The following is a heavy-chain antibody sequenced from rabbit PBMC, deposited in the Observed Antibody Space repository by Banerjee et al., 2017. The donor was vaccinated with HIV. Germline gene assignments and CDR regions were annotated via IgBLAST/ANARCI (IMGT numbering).Heavy chain of an antibody. CDR2: IYVGSSGST. CDR3: ARDAGDSYYNLYYFNL. V-gene: IGHV1S40*01. Sequence: QSLEESGGDLVKPGASLTLTCTASGIDFSSYYYMCWVRQAPGKGLEWIACIYVGSSGSTYYARWAKGRFTISKTSSTTVTLQMTSLTAADTATYFCARDAGDSYYNLYYFNLWGPGTLVTVS. J-gene: IGHJ4*01. CDR1: GIDFSSYYY. D-gene: IGHD8-1*01.